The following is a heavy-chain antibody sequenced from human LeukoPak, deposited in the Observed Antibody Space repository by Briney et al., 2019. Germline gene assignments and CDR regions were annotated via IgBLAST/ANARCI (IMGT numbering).Heavy chain of an antibody. CDR2: INSDGSST. J-gene: IGHJ6*03. Sequence: GGSLRLSCAASGFTFSSYWMHWVRQVPGKGLVWVSRINSDGSSTSYADSVKGRFTISKDNAKDTLYLQMNSLRADDTAVYYCARGFPTYMDVWGKGTTVTVS. CDR3: ARGFPTYMDV. CDR1: GFTFSSYW. V-gene: IGHV3-74*01.